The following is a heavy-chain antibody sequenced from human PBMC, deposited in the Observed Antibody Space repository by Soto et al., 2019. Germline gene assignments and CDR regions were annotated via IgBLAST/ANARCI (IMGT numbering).Heavy chain of an antibody. J-gene: IGHJ4*02. CDR3: ASVEMSTGWYFDH. V-gene: IGHV4-59*08. CDR2: IYYSGST. Sequence: TSETLSLTCTVSGGSISSYYWSWIRQPPGKGLEWIGYIYYSGSTNYNPSLQSRVTISVDTSKNQVSLKLTSVTAADTAVYYCASVEMSTGWYFDHWGQGTLVTVSS. CDR1: GGSISSYY. D-gene: IGHD2-15*01.